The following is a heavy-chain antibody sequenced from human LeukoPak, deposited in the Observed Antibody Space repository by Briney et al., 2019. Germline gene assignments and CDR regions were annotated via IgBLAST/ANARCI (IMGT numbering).Heavy chain of an antibody. CDR2: TYYRSKWYN. V-gene: IGHV6-1*01. Sequence: SQTLSLTRAISRDSHSSNSAPWTCITQSTSRGLEWLGRTYYRSKWYNDYAVSVNSRISINPDTSKNQFSLQLNSVTPEDTAVYDCAREGEQQLVHIWCDPGGWGTRVTVSS. D-gene: IGHD6-13*01. J-gene: IGHJ5*02. CDR3: AREGEQQLVHIWCDP. CDR1: RDSHSSNSAP.